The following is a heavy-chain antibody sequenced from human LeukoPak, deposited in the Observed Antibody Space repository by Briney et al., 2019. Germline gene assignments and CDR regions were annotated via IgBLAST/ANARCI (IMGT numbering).Heavy chain of an antibody. V-gene: IGHV5-51*01. CDR1: GFTFTTHW. J-gene: IGHJ4*02. CDR3: ARYYFWTGSYFFDH. D-gene: IGHD3/OR15-3a*01. Sequence: GESLKISSKTSGFTFTTHWIAWVRQMPGEGLELMGIIFPGDSDTNYSPSFQGQVTISADKSSNTAYLQWSSLKASDTAMYYCARYYFWTGSYFFDHWGQGTLVTVSS. CDR2: IFPGDSDT.